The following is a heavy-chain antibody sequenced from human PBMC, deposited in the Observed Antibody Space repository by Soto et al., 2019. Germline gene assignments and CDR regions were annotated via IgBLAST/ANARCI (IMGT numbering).Heavy chain of an antibody. V-gene: IGHV4-34*01. CDR3: ARGREIFGAVTPFEY. CDR1: GAPLSGYY. CDR2: INHTGST. Sequence: SETLSLTCAVYGAPLSGYYWTWIRQPPGKGLEWIVEINHTGSTKYNPSLKSRVTISLDTSKNQFSLSLRSVTAADTAVYYCARGREIFGAVTPFEYWGQGTQVTVSS. J-gene: IGHJ4*02. D-gene: IGHD3-3*01.